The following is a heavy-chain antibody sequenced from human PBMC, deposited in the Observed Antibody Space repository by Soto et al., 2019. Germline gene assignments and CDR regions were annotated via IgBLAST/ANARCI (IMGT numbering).Heavy chain of an antibody. J-gene: IGHJ2*01. D-gene: IGHD3-22*01. CDR1: GGSISSSSYY. V-gene: IGHV4-39*01. CDR3: ARHEGVVVITDYWYFDL. Sequence: SETLSLTCTVSGGSISSSSYYWGWIRQPPGKGLERIGSIYYSGSTYYNTSLKSRVTISVDTSKKQFSLKLSSVTAADTFVYYCARHEGVVVITDYWYFDLWGRGTLVT. CDR2: IYYSGST.